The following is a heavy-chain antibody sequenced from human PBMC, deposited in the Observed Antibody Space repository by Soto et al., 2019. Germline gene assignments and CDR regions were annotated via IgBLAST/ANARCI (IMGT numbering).Heavy chain of an antibody. CDR3: ARSIVVVGYYYYGMDV. V-gene: IGHV1-2*04. J-gene: IGHJ6*02. CDR1: GYTFTCYY. Sequence: AXSVKVSCKASGYTFTCYYMHWVRQAPGQGLEWMGWINPNSGGTNYAQKFQGWVTMTRDTSISTAYMELSRLRSDDTAVYYCARSIVVVGYYYYGMDVWGQGTTVTVSS. D-gene: IGHD2-2*01. CDR2: INPNSGGT.